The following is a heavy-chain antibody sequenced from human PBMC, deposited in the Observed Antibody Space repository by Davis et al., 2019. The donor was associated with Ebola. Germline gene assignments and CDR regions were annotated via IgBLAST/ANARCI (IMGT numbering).Heavy chain of an antibody. D-gene: IGHD3-10*01. V-gene: IGHV4-4*02. Sequence: SETLSLTCAVSGGSISSSNWWSWVRQPPGKGLEWIGEIYHSGSTNYNPSLKSRVTISVDKSKNQFSLKLSSVTAADTAVYYCARGGLLWFGELLYHYYYGMDVWGKGTTVTVSS. CDR1: GGSISSSNW. CDR2: IYHSGST. J-gene: IGHJ6*04. CDR3: ARGGLLWFGELLYHYYYGMDV.